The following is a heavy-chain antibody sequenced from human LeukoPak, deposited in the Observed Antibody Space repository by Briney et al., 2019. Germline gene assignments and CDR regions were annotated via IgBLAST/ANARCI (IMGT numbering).Heavy chain of an antibody. CDR3: ASEIYFSSAYYAFDI. D-gene: IGHD3-22*01. Sequence: TSETLSLTCAVSGGSISSSNWWSWVRQPPGKGLEWIGEIYHSGSTNYNPSLKSRVTISVDKSKNQFSLKLSSVTAADTAVYYCASEIYFSSAYYAFDIWGQGTMVTVSS. V-gene: IGHV4-4*02. CDR2: IYHSGST. J-gene: IGHJ3*02. CDR1: GGSISSSNW.